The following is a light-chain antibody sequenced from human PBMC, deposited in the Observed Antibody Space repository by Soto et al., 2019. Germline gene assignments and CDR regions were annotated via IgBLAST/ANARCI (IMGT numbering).Light chain of an antibody. CDR2: KND. J-gene: IGLJ1*01. CDR1: SSNIGRNY. CDR3: AAWDDILSAYV. V-gene: IGLV1-47*01. Sequence: QAVVTQPPSASGTPGQRVTISCSGSSSNIGRNYVCWFRHLPGTAPKLLIYKNDQRPSGAPDRVSGSKSGTSASLAISGLRSEDEADYYCAAWDDILSAYVFGTGTKPTVL.